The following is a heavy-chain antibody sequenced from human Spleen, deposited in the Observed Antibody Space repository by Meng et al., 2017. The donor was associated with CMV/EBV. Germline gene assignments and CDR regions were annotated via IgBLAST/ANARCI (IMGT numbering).Heavy chain of an antibody. D-gene: IGHD2-2*01. CDR1: GFTFSGSA. CDR3: TRFSVVPAAVPRDGMDV. CDR2: IRSKANSYAT. J-gene: IGHJ6*02. V-gene: IGHV3-73*01. Sequence: GGSLRLSCAASGFTFSGSAMPWVRQASGKGLAWVGRIRSKANSYATAYAASVKGRFTISRDDSKNTAYLQMNSLKTEDTAVYYCTRFSVVPAAVPRDGMDVWGQGTTVTVSS.